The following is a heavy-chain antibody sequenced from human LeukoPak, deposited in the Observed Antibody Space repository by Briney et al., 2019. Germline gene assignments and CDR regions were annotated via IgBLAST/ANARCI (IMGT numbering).Heavy chain of an antibody. J-gene: IGHJ4*02. CDR3: ARVRFGGYDYFFDY. Sequence: SETLSLTCAVSGGSISSGTYYWGWIRQPPGKGREWIGSIYYSGTTYYNPSLKSRVTISVDTSKNQFSLKLSSVTAADTAVYYCARVRFGGYDYFFDYWGQGTLVTVSS. D-gene: IGHD5-12*01. V-gene: IGHV4-39*07. CDR2: IYYSGTT. CDR1: GGSISSGTYY.